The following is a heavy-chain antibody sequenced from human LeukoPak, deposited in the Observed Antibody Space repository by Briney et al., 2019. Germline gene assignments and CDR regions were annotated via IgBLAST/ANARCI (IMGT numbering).Heavy chain of an antibody. CDR1: GYSFTSYW. CDR3: ARGFLPEYQLLGQYYFDY. D-gene: IGHD2-2*01. J-gene: IGHJ4*02. CDR2: IDPSDSYT. Sequence: GESLKISCKGSGYSFTSYWISWVRQMPGKGLEWMGRIDPSDSYTNYSPSLKSRVTISVDTSKNQFSLKLSSVTAADTAVYYCARGFLPEYQLLGQYYFDYWGQGTLVTVSS. V-gene: IGHV5-10-1*01.